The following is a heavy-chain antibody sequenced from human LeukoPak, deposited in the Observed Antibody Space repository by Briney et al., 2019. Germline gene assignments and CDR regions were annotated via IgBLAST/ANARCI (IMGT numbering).Heavy chain of an antibody. Sequence: SETLSLTCTVSGGSISSYYWNWIRQPPGKGLEWIGYIYYSGSTNYNPSLKSRVTISVDTSKNQFSLKLSSVTAADTAVYYCARSLGSEDAFDIWGQGTMVTVSS. V-gene: IGHV4-59*01. D-gene: IGHD7-27*01. CDR3: ARSLGSEDAFDI. J-gene: IGHJ3*02. CDR1: GGSISSYY. CDR2: IYYSGST.